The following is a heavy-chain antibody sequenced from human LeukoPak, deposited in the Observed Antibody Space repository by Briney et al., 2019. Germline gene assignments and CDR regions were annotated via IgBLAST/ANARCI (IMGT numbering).Heavy chain of an antibody. CDR2: IWYDGSNK. CDR3: ANLGYCSSTSCLRGDAFDI. CDR1: GFTFSSYG. D-gene: IGHD2-2*01. J-gene: IGHJ3*02. Sequence: GRSLRLSCAASGFTFSSYGMHWVRQAPGKGLEWVAVIWYDGSNKYHADSVKGRFTISRDNSKNTLYLQMNSLRAEDTAVYYCANLGYCSSTSCLRGDAFDIWGQGTMVTVSS. V-gene: IGHV3-33*06.